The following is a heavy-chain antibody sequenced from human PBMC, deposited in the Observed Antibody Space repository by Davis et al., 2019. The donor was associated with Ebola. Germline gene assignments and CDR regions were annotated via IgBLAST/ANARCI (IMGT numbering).Heavy chain of an antibody. V-gene: IGHV3-7*03. J-gene: IGHJ6*03. D-gene: IGHD2-2*01. Sequence: PGGSLRLSCAASGFTFSSYWMSWVRQAPGKGLEWVANIKQDGSEKYYVDSVKGRFTISRDNAKNSLYLQMNSLRAEDTAVYYCARVPGYCSSTSCPGYYYYYMDVWGKGTTVTVSS. CDR2: IKQDGSEK. CDR3: ARVPGYCSSTSCPGYYYYYMDV. CDR1: GFTFSSYW.